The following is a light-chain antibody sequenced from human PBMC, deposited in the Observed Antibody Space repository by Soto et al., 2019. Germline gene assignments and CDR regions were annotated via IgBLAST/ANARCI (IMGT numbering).Light chain of an antibody. CDR1: QSFRGL. V-gene: IGKV3-11*01. Sequence: EVVLTQSPVTLSLSPGERATLSCRASQSFRGLLAWYQQKPGQAPXLLFYDAYNRATGIPPRFSGSGSGTDFTLTISSLEPEDSAVYYCQQRHMWPITFGQGTRLEI. CDR3: QQRHMWPIT. CDR2: DAY. J-gene: IGKJ5*01.